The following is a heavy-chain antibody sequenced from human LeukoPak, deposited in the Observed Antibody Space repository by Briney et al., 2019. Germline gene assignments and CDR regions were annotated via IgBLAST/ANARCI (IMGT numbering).Heavy chain of an antibody. CDR2: INPSGGST. D-gene: IGHD3-9*01. CDR1: GGTFSSCA. CDR3: ARGYYDILTGYRYFDY. V-gene: IGHV1-8*02. J-gene: IGHJ4*02. Sequence: GASVKVSCKASGGTFSSCAISWVRQAPGQGLEWMGIINPSGGSTSYAQKFQGRVTMTRNTSISTAYMELSSLRSEDTAVYYCARGYYDILTGYRYFDYWGQGTLVTVSS.